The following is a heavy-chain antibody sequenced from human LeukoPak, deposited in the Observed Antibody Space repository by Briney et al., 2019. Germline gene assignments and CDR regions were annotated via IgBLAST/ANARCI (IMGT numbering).Heavy chain of an antibody. D-gene: IGHD3-22*01. J-gene: IGHJ6*03. V-gene: IGHV4-34*01. CDR3: TRHIKYSGDSSGYHQSDRYMDV. CDR1: GGSFSGYY. CDR2: INHSGST. Sequence: PSETLSLTCAVYGGSFSGYYWSWIRQPPGKGLEWIGEINHSGSTYYNPSLKSRVTISVDTSKNQFSLKLSSVTAADTAVYYCTRHIKYSGDSSGYHQSDRYMDVWGKGTTVTVSS.